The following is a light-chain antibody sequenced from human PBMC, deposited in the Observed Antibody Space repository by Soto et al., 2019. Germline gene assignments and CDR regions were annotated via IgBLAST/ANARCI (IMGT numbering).Light chain of an antibody. J-gene: IGKJ4*01. CDR3: QQFSSYPLT. CDR2: DAS. CDR1: QSVNNF. Sequence: EILLTQSPAIVSLSPGERATLSCRASQSVNNFLAWYQQKPGQAPRLLIYDASSRATGIPDRFSGGGSGTDFTLTISRLEPEDFAAYYCQQFSSYPLTLGGGTKVDI. V-gene: IGKV3-20*01.